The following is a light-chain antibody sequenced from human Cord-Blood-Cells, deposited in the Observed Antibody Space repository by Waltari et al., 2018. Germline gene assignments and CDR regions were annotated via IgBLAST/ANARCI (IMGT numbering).Light chain of an antibody. Sequence: DITLTQFTYSLSASVGHRVTITCQATQDISNYLNWYQQKPGNAPNLLIYDASNLETGVPSSFSGSGSGTDFTFTISSLQPEGIATYYCQQYDNLPYTFGQGTKLEIK. CDR2: DAS. CDR1: QDISNY. CDR3: QQYDNLPYT. J-gene: IGKJ2*01. V-gene: IGKV1-33*01.